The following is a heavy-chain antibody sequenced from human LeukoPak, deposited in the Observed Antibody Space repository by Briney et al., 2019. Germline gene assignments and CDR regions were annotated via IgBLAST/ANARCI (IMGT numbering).Heavy chain of an antibody. J-gene: IGHJ4*02. CDR3: AILPRAVAGPQDQDY. CDR2: IIPIFGTA. Sequence: SVKVSCKASGGTFSSYAISWVRQAPGQGLEWMGGIIPIFGTANYAQKFQGRVTITADESTSTAYMELSSLRSEDTAVYYCAILPRAVAGPQDQDYWGQGTLVTVSS. V-gene: IGHV1-69*01. CDR1: GGTFSSYA. D-gene: IGHD6-19*01.